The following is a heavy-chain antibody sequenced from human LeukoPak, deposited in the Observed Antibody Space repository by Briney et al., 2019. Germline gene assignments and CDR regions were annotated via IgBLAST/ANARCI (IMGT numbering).Heavy chain of an antibody. V-gene: IGHV4-34*01. D-gene: IGHD2-15*01. CDR2: INHSGST. Sequence: SETLSLTCAVYGGSFSGYYWSWIRQPPGKGLEWIGEINHSGSTNYNPSLKSRVTISVDTSKNQFSLKLSSVTAADTAVYYCARLSGGSSFYAFDIWGQGTMVTVSS. J-gene: IGHJ3*02. CDR1: GGSFSGYY. CDR3: ARLSGGSSFYAFDI.